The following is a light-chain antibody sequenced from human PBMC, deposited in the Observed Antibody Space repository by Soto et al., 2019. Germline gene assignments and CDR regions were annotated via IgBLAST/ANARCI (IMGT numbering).Light chain of an antibody. CDR1: RTDAGGYNY. CDR3: SSYTRINTWV. J-gene: IGLJ3*02. V-gene: IGLV2-14*01. Sequence: QSVLTQPASMSGSPGQSITIACTGTRTDAGGYNYVSWYQQHPAKVPKLLIYEVSNRPSGVSNRFSGSKSGSTASLTISGLQPEDEGDYYCSSYTRINTWVFGGGTKLTVL. CDR2: EVS.